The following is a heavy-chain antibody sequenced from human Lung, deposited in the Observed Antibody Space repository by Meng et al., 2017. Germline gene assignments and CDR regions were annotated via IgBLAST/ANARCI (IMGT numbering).Heavy chain of an antibody. V-gene: IGHV4-4*07. Sequence: SETLSLTCTVSGGSISGYYWSWIRQPAGKGLEWIGRIYDNGNTNYKPSFKSRVTMSVDTSKNQIPLKLNSVTAADTAMYYCASDQGYSASWFDPWGQGTLVTVSS. CDR1: GGSISGYY. CDR2: IYDNGNT. J-gene: IGHJ5*02. D-gene: IGHD5-18*01. CDR3: ASDQGYSASWFDP.